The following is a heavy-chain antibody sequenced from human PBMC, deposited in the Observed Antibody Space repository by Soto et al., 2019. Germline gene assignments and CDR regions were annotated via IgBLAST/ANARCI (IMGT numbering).Heavy chain of an antibody. J-gene: IGHJ4*02. D-gene: IGHD5-12*01. V-gene: IGHV3-30*18. Sequence: PGGSLRLSCAASGFTFSSYGMHWVRQAPGKGLEWVAVISYDGSNKYYADSVKGRFTISRDNSKNTLYLQMNSLRAEDTAVYYCAKDRMDYSGYDTEGSSLDYWGQGTLVTVSS. CDR3: AKDRMDYSGYDTEGSSLDY. CDR1: GFTFSSYG. CDR2: ISYDGSNK.